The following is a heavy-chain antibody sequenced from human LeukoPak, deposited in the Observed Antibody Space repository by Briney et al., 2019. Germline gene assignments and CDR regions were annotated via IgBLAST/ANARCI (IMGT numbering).Heavy chain of an antibody. Sequence: GRSLRLSCAASGFTVSSNYMSWVRQAPGKGLGWVSVIYSGGSTYYADSVKGRFTISRDNSKNTLYLQMNSLRAEDTAVYYCATGTRWLQQFDYWGRGTLVTVSS. CDR2: IYSGGST. J-gene: IGHJ2*01. V-gene: IGHV3-66*01. CDR3: ATGTRWLQQFDY. D-gene: IGHD5-24*01. CDR1: GFTVSSNY.